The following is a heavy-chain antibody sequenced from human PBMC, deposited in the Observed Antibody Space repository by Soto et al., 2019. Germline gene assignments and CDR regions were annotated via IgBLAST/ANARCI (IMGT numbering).Heavy chain of an antibody. J-gene: IGHJ6*02. CDR1: GYTFTSYS. V-gene: IGHV1-46*01. Sequence: QVQLVQSGAEVKKPGASVKVSCKASGYTFTSYSMHWVRQAPGTGLEWMGIINASGGSTTSAQKFQDRVTMTKDTSTSTVYMEVSSLRSEDTAVYYCARDESLDVWGQGTTVTVSS. CDR3: ARDESLDV. D-gene: IGHD3-10*01. CDR2: INASGGST.